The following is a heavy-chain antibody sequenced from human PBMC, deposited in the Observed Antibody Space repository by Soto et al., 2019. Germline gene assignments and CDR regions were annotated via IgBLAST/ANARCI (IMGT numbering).Heavy chain of an antibody. Sequence: SETLSLTCTVSGGSVSIGSHYWSWIRQPPGKGLEWIAYIYHSGSTDYNPSLKSRVSISVDLSKNQFSLRLDSVTAADTAVYYCARAREPEYSSAIFFDIWGQGALVTDSS. CDR3: ARAREPEYSSAIFFDI. CDR2: IYHSGST. J-gene: IGHJ4*02. V-gene: IGHV4-61*01. CDR1: GGSVSIGSHY. D-gene: IGHD5-18*01.